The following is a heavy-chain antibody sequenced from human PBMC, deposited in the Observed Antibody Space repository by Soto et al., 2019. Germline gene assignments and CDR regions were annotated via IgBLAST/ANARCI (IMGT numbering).Heavy chain of an antibody. CDR1: GFTFSSYS. CDR2: ISSSSSTI. V-gene: IGHV3-48*02. J-gene: IGHJ5*02. Sequence: GGSLRLSCAASGFTFSSYSMNWVRQAPGKGLEWVSYISSSSSTIYYADSVKGRFTISRDNAKNSLYLQMNSLKDEDTAVYYRARGGVYHSSDIRLNWFVPWGQGTLVTVSS. D-gene: IGHD3-22*01. CDR3: ARGGVYHSSDIRLNWFVP.